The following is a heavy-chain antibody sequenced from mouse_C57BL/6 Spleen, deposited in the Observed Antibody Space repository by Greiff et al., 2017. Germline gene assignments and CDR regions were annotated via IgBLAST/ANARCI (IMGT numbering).Heavy chain of an antibody. J-gene: IGHJ4*01. D-gene: IGHD2-4*01. CDR1: GFTFSGYA. CDR2: ISSGGDYI. V-gene: IGHV5-9-1*02. CDR3: TREGGLRRGYAMDY. Sequence: DLMLVESGEGLVKPGGALKLSCAPSGFTFSGYAMSWVRQTPEKRLEWVAYISSGGDYIYYADTVKGRFTISRDNARNTLYLQMSSLKSEDTAMYYCTREGGLRRGYAMDYWGQGTSVTVSS.